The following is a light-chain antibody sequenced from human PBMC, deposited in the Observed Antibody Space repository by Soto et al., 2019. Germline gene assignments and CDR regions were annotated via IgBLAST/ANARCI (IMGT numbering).Light chain of an antibody. V-gene: IGKV3-15*01. Sequence: EIVMTQSPATLSVSPGERATLSCRASQSVSSNLAWYQQKPGQAPRLIIYGASTRATGIPARFSGSGSGTEFTLTISSLQSEDVAVYSCQQYNNWPWTFGQGTKVEIK. CDR2: GAS. CDR3: QQYNNWPWT. J-gene: IGKJ1*01. CDR1: QSVSSN.